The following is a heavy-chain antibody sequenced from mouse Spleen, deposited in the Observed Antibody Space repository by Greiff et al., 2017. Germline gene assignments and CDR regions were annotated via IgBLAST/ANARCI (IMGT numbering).Heavy chain of an antibody. V-gene: IGHV1-9*01. CDR2: ILPGSGST. J-gene: IGHJ3*01. Sequence: QVQLQQSGAELMKPGASVKLSCKATGYTFTGYWIEWVKQRPGHGLEWIGEILPGSGSTNYNEKFKGKATFTADTSSNTAYMQLSSLTTEDSAIYYCARRGAYYSNYGAYWGQGTLVTVSA. CDR3: ARRGAYYSNYGAY. CDR1: GYTFTGYW. D-gene: IGHD2-5*01.